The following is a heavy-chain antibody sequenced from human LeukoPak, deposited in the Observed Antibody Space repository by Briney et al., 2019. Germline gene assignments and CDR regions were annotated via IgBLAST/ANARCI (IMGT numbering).Heavy chain of an antibody. V-gene: IGHV3-30-3*01. Sequence: PGGSLRLSCAASGFTFSIYAVHWVRQAPGKGLEWVAVISYDGSNKYYADSVKGRFTISRDNSKNTLYLQMNSLRAEDTAVYYCARGGYYYDSSGPLSYWGQGTLVTVSS. CDR1: GFTFSIYA. CDR3: ARGGYYYDSSGPLSY. D-gene: IGHD3-22*01. J-gene: IGHJ4*02. CDR2: ISYDGSNK.